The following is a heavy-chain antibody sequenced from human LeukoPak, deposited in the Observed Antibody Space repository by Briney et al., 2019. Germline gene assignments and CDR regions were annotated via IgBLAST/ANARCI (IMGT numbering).Heavy chain of an antibody. CDR3: FRGTYSSGWSH. Sequence: GGSLKLSCAASGFTLSGSTIHWVRQASGKGLEWVGRIRSKPNNYATGYAASVKGRFTISRDDSRNTAYLQMNRLKVEDTAVYYCFRGTYSSGWSHWGQGTLVTVSS. CDR2: IRSKPNNYAT. V-gene: IGHV3-73*01. CDR1: GFTLSGST. J-gene: IGHJ4*02. D-gene: IGHD6-19*01.